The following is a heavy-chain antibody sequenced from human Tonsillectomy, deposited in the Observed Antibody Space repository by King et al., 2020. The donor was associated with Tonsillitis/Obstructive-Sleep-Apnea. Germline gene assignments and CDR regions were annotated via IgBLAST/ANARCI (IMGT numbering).Heavy chain of an antibody. CDR2: TRNKANSYTT. CDR1: GFTFSDHY. CDR3: ARGEDGDYEDTFDI. Sequence: VQLVESGGGLVQPGGSLRLSCAASGFTFSDHYMDWVRQAPGKGLEWVGRTRNKANSYTTEYAASVKGRFTISRDDSKNSLYLQMNSLKTEDTAVYYCARGEDGDYEDTFDIWGQGTMVTVSS. V-gene: IGHV3-72*01. J-gene: IGHJ3*02. D-gene: IGHD4-17*01.